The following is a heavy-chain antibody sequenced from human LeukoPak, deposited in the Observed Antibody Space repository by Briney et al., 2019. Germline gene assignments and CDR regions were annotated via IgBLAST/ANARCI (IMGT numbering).Heavy chain of an antibody. CDR1: GYTFTGYY. Sequence: ASVKVSCKASGYTFTGYYIHWVRQAPGQGLEWMGWINPNSGGTNYAQKFQGRVTMTRNTSISTAYMELSSLRSEDTAVYYCARAGLRFRGATLYGYWGQGTLVTVSS. J-gene: IGHJ4*02. CDR3: ARAGLRFRGATLYGY. V-gene: IGHV1-2*02. D-gene: IGHD3-10*01. CDR2: INPNSGGT.